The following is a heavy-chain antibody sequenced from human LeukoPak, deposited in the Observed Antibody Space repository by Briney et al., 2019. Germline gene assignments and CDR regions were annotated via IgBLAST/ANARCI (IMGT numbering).Heavy chain of an antibody. CDR1: GYRFTSYD. CDR2: ISAYNGNT. Sequence: ASVNVSCTASGYRFTSYDISWVRQAPGQGREWMGWISAYNGNTNYAQKFRGRVTMTTDTSTSTAYMELRSLRSDDTAVYYCARDRLTGGAAPPRADNWGQGTLVTVSS. D-gene: IGHD7-27*01. J-gene: IGHJ4*02. CDR3: ARDRLTGGAAPPRADN. V-gene: IGHV1-18*01.